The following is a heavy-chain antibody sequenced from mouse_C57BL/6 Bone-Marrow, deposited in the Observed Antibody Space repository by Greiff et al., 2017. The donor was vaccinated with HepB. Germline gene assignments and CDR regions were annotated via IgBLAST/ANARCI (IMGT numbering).Heavy chain of an antibody. CDR2: IYPRDGST. J-gene: IGHJ2*01. CDR1: GYTFTSYD. D-gene: IGHD2-4*01. V-gene: IGHV1-85*01. Sequence: VQLQQSGPELVKPGASVKLSCKASGYTFTSYDINWVKQRPGQGLEWIGWIYPRDGSTTYNEKFKGKATLTVDTSSSTAYMELHSLTSEDSAVYFCARSGGYDYDGGYYFDYGGQGTTLTVSA. CDR3: ARSGGYDYDGGYYFDY.